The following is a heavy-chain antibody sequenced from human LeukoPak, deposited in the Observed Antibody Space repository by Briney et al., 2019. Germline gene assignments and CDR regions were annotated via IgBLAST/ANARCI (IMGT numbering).Heavy chain of an antibody. D-gene: IGHD1-20*01. CDR3: VTYNWGAARSTYI. CDR1: GDSVSSNNIA. V-gene: IGHV6-1*01. Sequence: SQTLSLTCAISGDSVSSNNIAWNWIRQSPSRGLEWLGRTYYKSKWNNDYAVSVKSRITITPDTSKNQFSLQLNSVTPEDTAVYFCVTYNWGAARSTYIWGQGTVVIVSS. J-gene: IGHJ3*02. CDR2: TYYKSKWNN.